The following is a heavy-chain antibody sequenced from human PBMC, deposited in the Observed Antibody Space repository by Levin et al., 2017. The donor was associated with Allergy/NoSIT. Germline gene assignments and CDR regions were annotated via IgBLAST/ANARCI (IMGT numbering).Heavy chain of an antibody. CDR2: ISSGGVTK. V-gene: IGHV3-48*02. CDR1: GFIFTTYS. CDR3: ARVRDSYGSGWYGDY. D-gene: IGHD6-19*01. Sequence: GGSLRLSCVASGFIFTTYSMNWVRQAPGKGLEWISYISSGGVTKQYADSVKGRFTISRDNAKNSLYLQMNSLRDEDTAVYYCARVRDSYGSGWYGDYWGQGTLVTVSS. J-gene: IGHJ4*02.